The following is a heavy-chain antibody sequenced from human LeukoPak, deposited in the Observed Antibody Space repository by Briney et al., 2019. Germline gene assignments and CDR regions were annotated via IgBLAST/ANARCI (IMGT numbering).Heavy chain of an antibody. D-gene: IGHD2-15*01. Sequence: SETLSLTCAVSGYSISSGYYWGWIRQPPGKGLGWIGSIYHSGSTYYNPSLKSRVTISVDTSKNQFSLKLSSVTAADTAVYYCARRWGGLGYCSGGSCYRDFDYWGQGTLVTVSS. CDR1: GYSISSGYY. V-gene: IGHV4-38-2*01. J-gene: IGHJ4*02. CDR3: ARRWGGLGYCSGGSCYRDFDY. CDR2: IYHSGST.